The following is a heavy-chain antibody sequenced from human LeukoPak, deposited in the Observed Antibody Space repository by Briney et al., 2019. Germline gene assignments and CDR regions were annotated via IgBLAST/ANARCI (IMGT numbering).Heavy chain of an antibody. CDR2: ISWNSGYI. J-gene: IGHJ5*02. D-gene: IGHD3-22*01. Sequence: GRSLRLSCAASGFTFDDYAMHWVRQAPGKGLEWVSGISWNSGYIGYADSVKGRFTISRDNAKNSLYLQMNSLRAEDSALYYCAQGTHYFDSSGYLSSFDPWGQGTLVTVSS. CDR3: AQGTHYFDSSGYLSSFDP. CDR1: GFTFDDYA. V-gene: IGHV3-9*01.